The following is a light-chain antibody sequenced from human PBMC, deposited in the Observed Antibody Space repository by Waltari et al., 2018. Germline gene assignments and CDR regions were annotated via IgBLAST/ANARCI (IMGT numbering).Light chain of an antibody. CDR2: GVY. CDR3: CSYASSKWV. V-gene: IGLV2-11*01. J-gene: IGLJ3*02. Sequence: QSVLTQPRSVSGSPGQSVAISCTGTSSDVGGYDYVSWYQQYPGKAPKVMIYGVYKRPAGVPDRFSGSKSGNTAALSISGLQAEDEADYYCCSYASSKWVFGGGTKLTVL. CDR1: SSDVGGYDY.